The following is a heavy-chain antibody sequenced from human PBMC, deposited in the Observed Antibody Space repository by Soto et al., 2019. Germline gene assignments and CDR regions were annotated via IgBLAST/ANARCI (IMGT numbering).Heavy chain of an antibody. CDR1: GFTFDVYA. V-gene: IGHV3-9*01. D-gene: IGHD6-13*01. Sequence: EVQLVESGGGWVQPGRSLRLSCAASGFTFDVYAMHWVRQAPGKGLEWVSGINYNSGSVGYADSVKGRFTISRDNAKNSLHLQMNSLRADDTAVYYCAKDISLRGWVYLIVEYWGQETLVTVSP. J-gene: IGHJ4*02. CDR3: AKDISLRGWVYLIVEY. CDR2: INYNSGSV.